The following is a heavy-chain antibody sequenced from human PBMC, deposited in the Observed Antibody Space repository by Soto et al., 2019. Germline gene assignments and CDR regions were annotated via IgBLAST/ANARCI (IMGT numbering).Heavy chain of an antibody. Sequence: QVQLQESGPGLVKPSQTLSLTCTVSGGSISSGDDYWSWIRQPPGKGLEWIGYIYYTGSTYYNPSLKSRVTISVDKSKNQFSLKLSSVTAADTAVYYCARDRSGDYYDSSGYPVGGMDVWGQGTTVTVSS. V-gene: IGHV4-30-4*01. D-gene: IGHD3-22*01. CDR1: GGSISSGDDY. CDR2: IYYTGST. J-gene: IGHJ6*02. CDR3: ARDRSGDYYDSSGYPVGGMDV.